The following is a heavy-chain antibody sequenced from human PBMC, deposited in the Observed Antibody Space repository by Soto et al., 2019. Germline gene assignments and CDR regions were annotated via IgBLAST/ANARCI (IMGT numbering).Heavy chain of an antibody. Sequence: GGSLRLSCSASGFSFDGYALSWFRQAPGKGLEWVGFIRSKAYGGAADYAASVRGRFIILRDDSKSIAYLQMNSLKTDDTAVYYCARSPVRYFDWPPDYWGQGTLVTVSS. V-gene: IGHV3-49*03. CDR3: ARSPVRYFDWPPDY. J-gene: IGHJ4*02. D-gene: IGHD3-9*01. CDR1: GFSFDGYA. CDR2: IRSKAYGGAA.